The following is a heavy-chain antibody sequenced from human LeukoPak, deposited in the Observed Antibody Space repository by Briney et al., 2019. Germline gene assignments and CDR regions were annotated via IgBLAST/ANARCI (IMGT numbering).Heavy chain of an antibody. J-gene: IGHJ4*02. D-gene: IGHD2-15*01. CDR3: TTDTWYSAGH. Sequence: GGSLRLSCTASGFTFSGSWMAWVRQAPGKGLEWVAIIKKGGSEEYYVDSMKGRFTISRDNAKNSLFLQMNSLRAEDTAIYYCTTDTWYSAGHWGQGTLVTVSS. V-gene: IGHV3-7*03. CDR1: GFTFSGSW. CDR2: IKKGGSEE.